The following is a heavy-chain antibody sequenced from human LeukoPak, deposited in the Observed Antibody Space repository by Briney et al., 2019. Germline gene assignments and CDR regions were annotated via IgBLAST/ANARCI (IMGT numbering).Heavy chain of an antibody. CDR1: GFTFDDYA. CDR2: FSWDGGSS. CDR3: AKDGRGTIFAYYMDV. J-gene: IGHJ6*03. V-gene: IGHV3-43D*03. Sequence: GGSLRLSCAASGFTFDDYAMHWVRQAPGKGLEWVSLFSWDGGSSYYADSVKGRFTISRDNSNNSLYLQMNSLRAEDTALYYCAKDGRGTIFAYYMDVWGKGTTVTVSS. D-gene: IGHD3-3*01.